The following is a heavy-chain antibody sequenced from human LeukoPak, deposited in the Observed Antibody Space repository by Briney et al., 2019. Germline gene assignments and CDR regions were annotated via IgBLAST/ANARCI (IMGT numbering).Heavy chain of an antibody. CDR3: TTVVMITFGGVIVFDY. J-gene: IGHJ4*02. Sequence: GGSLRLSCAASGFTFSNAWMSWVRQAPGKGLEWVGRIKSKTDGGSKDYAAPVQGRFTISRADSKNTLYLQMNRVKNKDTAVYYCTTVVMITFGGVIVFDYWGQGTLVTVSS. D-gene: IGHD3-16*02. V-gene: IGHV3-15*01. CDR1: GFTFSNAW. CDR2: IKSKTDGGSK.